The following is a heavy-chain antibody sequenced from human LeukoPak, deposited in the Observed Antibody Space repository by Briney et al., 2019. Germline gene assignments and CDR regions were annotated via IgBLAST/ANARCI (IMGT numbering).Heavy chain of an antibody. CDR2: ISSGGDNT. CDR3: AREDATMVLSLDY. V-gene: IGHV3-23*01. CDR1: GFTFSSYA. J-gene: IGHJ4*02. D-gene: IGHD5-18*01. Sequence: QAGGSLRFSCAASGFTFSSYAMSWVRQAPGKGLEWVSAISSGGDNTYYADSVKGRLTISRDNSKNTLYVQMTSLRAEDTAVYYCAREDATMVLSLDYWGQGALVTVSS.